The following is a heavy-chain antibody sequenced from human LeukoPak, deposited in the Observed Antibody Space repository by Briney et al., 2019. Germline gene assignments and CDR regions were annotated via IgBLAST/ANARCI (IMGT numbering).Heavy chain of an antibody. V-gene: IGHV4-34*01. Sequence: NPSETLSLTCAVYGGSFSGYYWSWIRQPPGEGLEWIGEINHSGSTNYNPSLKSRVTISVDTSKNQFSLKLSSVTAADTAVYYCARGTDVPNSIDYWGQGTLVTVSS. CDR3: ARGTDVPNSIDY. J-gene: IGHJ4*02. D-gene: IGHD4-11*01. CDR2: INHSGST. CDR1: GGSFSGYY.